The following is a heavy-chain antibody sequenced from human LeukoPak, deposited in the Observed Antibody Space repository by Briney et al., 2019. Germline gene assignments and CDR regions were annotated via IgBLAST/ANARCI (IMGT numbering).Heavy chain of an antibody. CDR2: ISGDGTRT. CDR3: AKWPEGAMNYFDY. J-gene: IGHJ4*02. CDR1: GFSFRSYA. V-gene: IGHV3-23*01. D-gene: IGHD3-16*01. Sequence: GGSLRLSCAASGFSFRSYAMTWARQAPVKGLEWMSAISGDGTRTYYADSVKGRFTISRDNSKNTLYLEMSSLRVEDTAIYYCAKWPEGAMNYFDYWGQGTLVTVSS.